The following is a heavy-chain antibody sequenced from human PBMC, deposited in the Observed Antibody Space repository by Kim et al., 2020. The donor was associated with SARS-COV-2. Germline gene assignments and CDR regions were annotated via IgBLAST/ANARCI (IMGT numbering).Heavy chain of an antibody. CDR3: AKGRWVYSSSWQGD. CDR1: GFTFSSYA. J-gene: IGHJ4*02. CDR2: ISGSGGST. Sequence: GGSLRLSCAASGFTFSSYAMSWVRQAPGKGLEWVSAISGSGGSTYYADSVKGRLTISRDNSKNTLYLQMNSLRAEDTAVYYCAKGRWVYSSSWQGDWGQGTLVTVSS. V-gene: IGHV3-23*01. D-gene: IGHD6-13*01.